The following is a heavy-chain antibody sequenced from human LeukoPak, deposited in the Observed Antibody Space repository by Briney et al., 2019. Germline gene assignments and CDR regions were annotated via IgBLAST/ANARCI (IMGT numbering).Heavy chain of an antibody. Sequence: GGSLRLSCAASGFRFTSYWMSWVRQAPGKGLEWVANIKTEGSEKYYVDSVKGRFTVSRDNAVNSLFLQMDSLRVEDTGVYYCARDINPKYNNGDPWGQGTLVTVSS. J-gene: IGHJ5*02. CDR2: IKTEGSEK. D-gene: IGHD1-1*01. V-gene: IGHV3-7*01. CDR1: GFRFTSYW. CDR3: ARDINPKYNNGDP.